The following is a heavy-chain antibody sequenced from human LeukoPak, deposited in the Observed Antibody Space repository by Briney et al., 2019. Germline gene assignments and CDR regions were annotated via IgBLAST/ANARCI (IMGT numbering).Heavy chain of an antibody. CDR1: GYTFIGCY. V-gene: IGHV1-2*02. CDR3: ARDPTARGFGELVD. CDR2: INPNSGGT. D-gene: IGHD3-10*01. Sequence: ASVNVSCKASGYTFIGCYMHWVRQAPGQGLEWMGWINPNSGGTNYAQKFQGRVTMTRDTSISTAYMELSRLRSDDTAVYYCARDPTARGFGELVDWGQGTLVTVSS. J-gene: IGHJ4*02.